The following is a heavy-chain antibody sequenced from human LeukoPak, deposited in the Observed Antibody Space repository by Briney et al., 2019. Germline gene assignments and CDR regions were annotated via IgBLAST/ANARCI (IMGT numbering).Heavy chain of an antibody. D-gene: IGHD3-3*01. CDR3: ARGDTNYDFWSGYSNFDY. CDR1: GGTFSSYA. Sequence: ASVKVSCKASGGTFSSYAISWVRQAPGQGLEWMGWINPNSGGTNYAQKFQGRVTMTRDTSISTAYMELSRLRSDDTAVYYCARGDTNYDFWSGYSNFDYWGQGTLVTVSS. CDR2: INPNSGGT. J-gene: IGHJ4*02. V-gene: IGHV1-2*02.